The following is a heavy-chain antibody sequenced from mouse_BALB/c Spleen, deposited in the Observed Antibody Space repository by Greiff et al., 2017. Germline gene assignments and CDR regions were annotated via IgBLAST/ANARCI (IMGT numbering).Heavy chain of an antibody. CDR1: GFTFTDYY. J-gene: IGHJ3*01. Sequence: EVKLVESGGGLVQPGGSLRLSCATSGFTFTDYYMSWVRQPPGKALEWLGFIRNKANGYTTEYSASVKGRFTISRDNSQSILYLQMNTLRAEDSATYYCARDLDYYGSSYWFAYWGQGTLVTVSA. CDR3: ARDLDYYGSSYWFAY. D-gene: IGHD1-1*01. CDR2: IRNKANGYTT. V-gene: IGHV7-3*02.